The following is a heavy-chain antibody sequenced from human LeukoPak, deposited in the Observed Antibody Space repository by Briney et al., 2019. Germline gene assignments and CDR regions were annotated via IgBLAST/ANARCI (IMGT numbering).Heavy chain of an antibody. V-gene: IGHV4-34*01. CDR2: INHSGST. CDR1: GGSFSGYY. CDR3: ARVLKNYYYGMDV. J-gene: IGHJ6*02. D-gene: IGHD2-8*01. Sequence: SETLSLTCAAYGGSFSGYYWSWIRQPPGKGLEWIGEINHSGSTNYNPSLKSRVAISVDTSKNQFSLKLSSVTAADTAVYYRARVLKNYYYGMDVWGQGTTVTVSS.